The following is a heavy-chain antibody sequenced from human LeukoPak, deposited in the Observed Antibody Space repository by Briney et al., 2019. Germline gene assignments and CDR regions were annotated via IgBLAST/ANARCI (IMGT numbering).Heavy chain of an antibody. J-gene: IGHJ4*02. V-gene: IGHV3-21*01. CDR2: ISSSSSYI. CDR3: ARDDENGYNSLDY. Sequence: GGSLRLSCAASGFTFSSYSMNWVRQAPGKGLEWVSSISSSSSYIYYADSVKGRFTISRDNSKNTLYLQMNSLRPDDTAMFYCARDDENGYNSLDYWGQGTLVTVSS. CDR1: GFTFSSYS. D-gene: IGHD5-24*01.